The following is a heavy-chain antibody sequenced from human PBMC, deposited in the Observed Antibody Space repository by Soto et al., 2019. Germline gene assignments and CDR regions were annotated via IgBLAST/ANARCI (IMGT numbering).Heavy chain of an antibody. Sequence: AGGSLRLSCASSGFPFSSYGMTWVRQAPGKGLEWVSAISGSGTSTYYADSVKGRFTISRDNSKNTLYLQMNSLRAGDTALYYCAKTKGGWPYFDYWGLGTLVTVSS. D-gene: IGHD2-15*01. CDR1: GFPFSSYG. CDR3: AKTKGGWPYFDY. V-gene: IGHV3-23*01. J-gene: IGHJ4*02. CDR2: ISGSGTST.